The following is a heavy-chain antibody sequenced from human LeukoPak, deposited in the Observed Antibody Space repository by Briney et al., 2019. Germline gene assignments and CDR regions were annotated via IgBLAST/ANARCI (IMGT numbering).Heavy chain of an antibody. J-gene: IGHJ4*02. CDR3: AKDRYCISTSCPVDY. CDR2: ISGTGGST. Sequence: GSLRLSCAASGFTFSSYAMSWVRQAPGKGLEWVSGISGTGGSTYYADSVKGRFTISRDNSKNTLYLQMNSLRAEDTAVYYCAKDRYCISTSCPVDYWGQGTLVTVSS. CDR1: GFTFSSYA. V-gene: IGHV3-23*01. D-gene: IGHD2-2*01.